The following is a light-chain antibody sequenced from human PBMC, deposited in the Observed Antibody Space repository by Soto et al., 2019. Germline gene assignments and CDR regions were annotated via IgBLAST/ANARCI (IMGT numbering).Light chain of an antibody. Sequence: DIQMTQSPSTLSASVGDRVSITCRASQRVNTCLAWYQQKPGKAPKLLIYAASTLQSGVPSRFSGSGSGTDFTLTISCLQSEDFATYYCQQYYSYPRTFGQGTKVDIK. J-gene: IGKJ1*01. CDR3: QQYYSYPRT. V-gene: IGKV1-5*01. CDR1: QRVNTC. CDR2: AAS.